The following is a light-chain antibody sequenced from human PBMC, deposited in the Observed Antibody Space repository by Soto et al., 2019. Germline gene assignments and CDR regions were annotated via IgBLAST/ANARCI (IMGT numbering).Light chain of an antibody. CDR1: QSVDRY. Sequence: SLVTVSLNKRETATLSCRASQSVDRYVAWYQQKVGQAPRLLIYDAYSRATGVGARFTGSGSATDFSLTITCLEPEDFAVYYSQEPAIWPSPFGQGTK. J-gene: IGKJ2*01. V-gene: IGKV3-11*01. CDR3: QEPAIWPSP. CDR2: DAY.